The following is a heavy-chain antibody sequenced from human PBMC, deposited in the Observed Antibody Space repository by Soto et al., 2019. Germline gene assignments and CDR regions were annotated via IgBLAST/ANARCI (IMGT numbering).Heavy chain of an antibody. J-gene: IGHJ2*01. D-gene: IGHD5-18*01. Sequence: EVQLVETGGGLIQPGGSLRLSCAASGFTVSNNYMSWVRQAPGKGLEWVSVIYSGGSIYYADSVRGRFTISRDNSENTLYLQMNSLRAEDTAVYYCARGVKAMVRSWYFDLWGRGTLVTVSS. CDR2: IYSGGSI. V-gene: IGHV3-53*02. CDR1: GFTVSNNY. CDR3: ARGVKAMVRSWYFDL.